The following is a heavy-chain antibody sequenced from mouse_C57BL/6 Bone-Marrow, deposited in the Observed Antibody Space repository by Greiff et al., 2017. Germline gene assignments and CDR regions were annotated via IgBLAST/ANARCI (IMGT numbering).Heavy chain of an antibody. D-gene: IGHD2-3*01. V-gene: IGHV1-9*01. Sequence: VQLQQSGAELMKPGASVKLSCKATGYTFTGYWIEWVKQRPGHGLEWIGEILPGSGSTNYNEKFKGKATFTADTTSNTAYMQLSSLTTSDSAIYYCASRWLLPYYYAMDYWGQGTSVTVSS. CDR1: GYTFTGYW. CDR3: ASRWLLPYYYAMDY. J-gene: IGHJ4*01. CDR2: ILPGSGST.